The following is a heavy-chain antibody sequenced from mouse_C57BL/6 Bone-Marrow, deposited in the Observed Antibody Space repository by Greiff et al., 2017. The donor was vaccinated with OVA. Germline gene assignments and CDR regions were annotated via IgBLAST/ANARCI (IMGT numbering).Heavy chain of an antibody. D-gene: IGHD2-1*01. CDR2: IDPETGGT. J-gene: IGHJ2*01. CDR3: TGGGNYL. V-gene: IGHV1-15*01. Sequence: VQLQQSGAELVRPGASVTLSCKASGYTFTDYEMHWVKQTPVHGLEWIGAIDPETGGTAYNQKFKGKAILTADKSSSTAYRELRSLTSEVSAVYYCTGGGNYLWGQGTTLTVSS. CDR1: GYTFTDYE.